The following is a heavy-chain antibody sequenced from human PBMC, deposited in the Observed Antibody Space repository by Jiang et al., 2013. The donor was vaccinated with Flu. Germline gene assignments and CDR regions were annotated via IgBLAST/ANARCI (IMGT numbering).Heavy chain of an antibody. Sequence: LLKPSETLSLTCTVSGGSISSSSYYWGWIRQPPGKGLEWIGNMYYSGSTYYNPSLKSRVTISVDTSKNQFSLKLSSVTAADTAVYYCARLGNGYSYGFDQWGQGTLVTVSP. CDR1: GGSISSSSYY. J-gene: IGHJ4*02. V-gene: IGHV4-39*01. CDR2: MYYSGST. D-gene: IGHD5-18*01. CDR3: ARLGNGYSYGFDQ.